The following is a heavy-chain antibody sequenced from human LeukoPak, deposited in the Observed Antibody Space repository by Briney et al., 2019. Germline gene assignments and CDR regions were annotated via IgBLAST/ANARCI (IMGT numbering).Heavy chain of an antibody. J-gene: IGHJ4*02. Sequence: QTGGSLRLSCAASGFSFSNYWMHWVRQDPGKGLVWVSYISSDGSVTKYAASMKGRFTISRDNAVNTLYLQMNSLRVEDAAVYYCVRGSLRLPRSTPDYWGQGTLVTVSS. CDR3: VRGSLRLPRSTPDY. V-gene: IGHV3-74*03. D-gene: IGHD2-21*02. CDR1: GFSFSNYW. CDR2: ISSDGSVT.